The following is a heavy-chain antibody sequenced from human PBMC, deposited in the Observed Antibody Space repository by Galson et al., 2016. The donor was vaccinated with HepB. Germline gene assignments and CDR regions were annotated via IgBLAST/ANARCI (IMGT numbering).Heavy chain of an antibody. V-gene: IGHV1-69*06. D-gene: IGHD1-7*01. CDR2: IIPIFGST. J-gene: IGHJ3*02. Sequence: SVKVSCKASGGTFSNYAVSWVRQAPGQGLEWMGGIIPIFGSTTYAQKFQGRVSITADKSTSTAYMELSSLKSEDTAIYHCSLAGLMRTIPLSAFDIWGQGTLVTCAS. CDR1: GGTFSNYA. CDR3: SLAGLMRTIPLSAFDI.